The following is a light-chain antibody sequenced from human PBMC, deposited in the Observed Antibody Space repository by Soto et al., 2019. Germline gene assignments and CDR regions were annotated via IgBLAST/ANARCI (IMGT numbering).Light chain of an antibody. J-gene: IGLJ3*02. V-gene: IGLV2-8*01. CDR3: SSYTSNNTRV. CDR2: EVS. CDR1: SSDVGGYNY. Sequence: QSALTQPPSASGSPGQSVTISCTGTSSDVGGYNYVSWYQQHPGKAPKVMIYEVSKRPSGVPDRFSGSKSGNTASLTVSGLQAEDEADYYCSSYTSNNTRVFGGGTKLTVL.